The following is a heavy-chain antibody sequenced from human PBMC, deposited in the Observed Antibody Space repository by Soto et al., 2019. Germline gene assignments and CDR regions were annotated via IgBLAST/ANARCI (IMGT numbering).Heavy chain of an antibody. V-gene: IGHV4-59*01. CDR1: GDSISTFY. CDR2: IYNSEST. J-gene: IGHJ4*02. Sequence: SETLSLTCTVSGDSISTFYWSWIRQPPGKGLEWIGYIYNSESTNYNPSLKSRVAISVDTSKNQFSLRLTSVTAADTAVYYCAGGRGWPTLFDYWGQGTLVTVSS. D-gene: IGHD2-15*01. CDR3: AGGRGWPTLFDY.